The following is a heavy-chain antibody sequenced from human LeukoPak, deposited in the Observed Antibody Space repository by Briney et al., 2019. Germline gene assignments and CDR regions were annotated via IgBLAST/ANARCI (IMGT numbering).Heavy chain of an antibody. D-gene: IGHD3-16*01. Sequence: SETLSLTCTVSGGSISSYYWSWIRQPPGKGLEWIGYIYYSGSTNYNPSLKSRVTISVDTSKNQFSPKLSSVTAADTAVYYCARESEYLLEHYADVWGQGTTVTVSS. J-gene: IGHJ6*02. CDR1: GGSISSYY. V-gene: IGHV4-59*01. CDR2: IYYSGST. CDR3: ARESEYLLEHYADV.